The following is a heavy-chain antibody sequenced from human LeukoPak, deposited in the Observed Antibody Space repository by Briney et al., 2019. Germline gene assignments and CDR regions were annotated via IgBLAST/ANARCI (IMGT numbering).Heavy chain of an antibody. V-gene: IGHV4-59*08. Sequence: SETLSLTCNVSGDSLTSNFWSWIRQTPGKGLEWIGYVFHSGTTNYSPSLKSRVTISLDTSMKQIYLRLASVTAADTALYYCARRMATVTDAFDIWGRGTMVSVSS. CDR3: ARRMATVTDAFDI. J-gene: IGHJ3*02. CDR2: VFHSGTT. D-gene: IGHD5-24*01. CDR1: GDSLTSNF.